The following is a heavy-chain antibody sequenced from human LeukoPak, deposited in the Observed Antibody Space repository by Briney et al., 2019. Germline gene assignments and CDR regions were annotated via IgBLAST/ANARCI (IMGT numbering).Heavy chain of an antibody. CDR3: ASLSTRSIAAAGLNYYYGMDV. J-gene: IGHJ6*02. D-gene: IGHD6-13*01. V-gene: IGHV4-31*03. Sequence: SETLSLTCTVSGGSISSGGYYWSWIRQHPGKGLEWIGSVYYSGSTNYSPSLQGRVIISLDTSRNQFSLKLSSVTAADTAVYYCASLSTRSIAAAGLNYYYGMDVWGQGTTVTVSS. CDR2: VYYSGST. CDR1: GGSISSGGYY.